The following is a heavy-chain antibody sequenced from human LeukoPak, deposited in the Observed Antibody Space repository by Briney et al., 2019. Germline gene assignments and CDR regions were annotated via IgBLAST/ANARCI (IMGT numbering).Heavy chain of an antibody. D-gene: IGHD3-22*01. CDR1: GFSVSTKY. V-gene: IGHV3-53*01. CDR2: IYSDGST. CDR3: AKLKGLLTTNFDY. J-gene: IGHJ4*02. Sequence: GGSLRLSCAASGFSVSTKYMTWVRQAPGKGLEWISVIYSDGSTFYADSVKGRFTISRDNSKNTLYLQMNSLRAEDTAVYYCAKLKGLLTTNFDYWGQGTLVTVSS.